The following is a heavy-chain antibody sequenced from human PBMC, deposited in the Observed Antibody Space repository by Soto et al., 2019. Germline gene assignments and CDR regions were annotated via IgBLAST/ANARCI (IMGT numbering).Heavy chain of an antibody. CDR3: ARVTIGARTEYFYYYGLDV. D-gene: IGHD6-6*01. CDR2: INAGNGNT. Sequence: ASVKVSCKASGYTFTNYAIQWVRQAPGQSLEWMGWINAGNGNTKFSQKFQGRVTITRDTSASTACMELSSLRSEDTATYYCARVTIGARTEYFYYYGLDVWGQGTTVTVSS. J-gene: IGHJ6*02. CDR1: GYTFTNYA. V-gene: IGHV1-3*01.